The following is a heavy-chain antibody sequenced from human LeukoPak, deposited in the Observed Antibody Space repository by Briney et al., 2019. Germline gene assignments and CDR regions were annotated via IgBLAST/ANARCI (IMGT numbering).Heavy chain of an antibody. D-gene: IGHD2-2*02. CDR1: GGSISSYY. V-gene: IGHV4-59*12. CDR3: ARDLIVVVPAAIGGYYMDV. Sequence: PSETLSLTCTVSGGSISSYYWSWIRQPPGKGLEWIGYIYYSGSTNYNPSLKSRVTMSVDTSKNQFSLKLSSVTAADTAVYYCARDLIVVVPAAIGGYYMDVWGKGTTVTVSS. J-gene: IGHJ6*03. CDR2: IYYSGST.